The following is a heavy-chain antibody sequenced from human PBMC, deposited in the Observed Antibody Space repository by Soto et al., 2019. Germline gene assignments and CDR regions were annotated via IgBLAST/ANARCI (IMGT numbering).Heavy chain of an antibody. Sequence: PGGSLRLSCAASGFTFSSYAMHWVRQAPGKGLEWVAVISYDGSNKYYADSVKGRFTISRDNSKNTLYLQMNSLRAEDTAVYYCARDPQLGGYYYGPQNYFDYWGQGTLVTVSS. V-gene: IGHV3-30-3*01. CDR3: ARDPQLGGYYYGPQNYFDY. J-gene: IGHJ4*02. D-gene: IGHD3-22*01. CDR2: ISYDGSNK. CDR1: GFTFSSYA.